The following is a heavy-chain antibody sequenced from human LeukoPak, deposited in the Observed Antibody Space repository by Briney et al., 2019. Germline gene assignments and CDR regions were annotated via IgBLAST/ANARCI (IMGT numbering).Heavy chain of an antibody. J-gene: IGHJ6*03. CDR3: ARARLRGYYYMDV. CDR1: GYTFTSYY. V-gene: IGHV1-46*01. D-gene: IGHD2-8*01. CDR2: INPSGGST. Sequence: GASVKVSCKASGYTFTSYYMHWVRQAPGQGLEWMGIINPSGGSTSYAQKFQGRVTMTRNTSISTAYMELSSLRSEDTAVYYCARARLRGYYYMDVWGKGTTVTISS.